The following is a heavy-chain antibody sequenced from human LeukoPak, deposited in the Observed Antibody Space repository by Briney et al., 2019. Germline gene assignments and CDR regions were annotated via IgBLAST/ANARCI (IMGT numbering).Heavy chain of an antibody. Sequence: PSETLSLTCTVSGGSMSSYYWSWIRQPPGKGLEWIGYIYNSGSTNYNPFLKSRVTISVDTSKNQFSLKLSSVTAADTAVYYCAGLKVDDYGDQLYYYGMDVWGKGTTVTVSS. CDR1: GGSMSSYY. J-gene: IGHJ6*04. D-gene: IGHD4-17*01. CDR2: IYNSGST. CDR3: AGLKVDDYGDQLYYYGMDV. V-gene: IGHV4-59*01.